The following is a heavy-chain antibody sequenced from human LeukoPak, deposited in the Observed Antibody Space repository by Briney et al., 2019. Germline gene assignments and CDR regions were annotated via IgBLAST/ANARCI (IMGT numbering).Heavy chain of an antibody. CDR3: ARGGSYLPYFQH. J-gene: IGHJ1*01. V-gene: IGHV1-2*02. CDR1: GYTFTSYG. D-gene: IGHD1-26*01. CDR2: INPNSGGT. Sequence: ASVKVSCKASGYTFTSYGISWVRQAPGQGLEWMGWINPNSGGTNYAQKFQGRVTMTRDTSISTAYMELSRLRSDDTAVYYCARGGSYLPYFQHWGQGTLVTVSS.